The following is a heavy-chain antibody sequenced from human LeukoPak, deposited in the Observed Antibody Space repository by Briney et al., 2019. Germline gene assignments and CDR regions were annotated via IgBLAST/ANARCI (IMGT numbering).Heavy chain of an antibody. J-gene: IGHJ4*02. CDR3: ARDQYYYDSSVHYYFDY. CDR1: GGSFSSYY. Sequence: SETLSLTCTVSGGSFSSYYWSWIRQPAGKGLEWIGRIYTSGSTNYNPSLKSRVTMSVDTSKNQFSLKLSSVTAADTAVYYCARDQYYYDSSVHYYFDYWGQGTLVTVSS. V-gene: IGHV4-4*07. D-gene: IGHD3-22*01. CDR2: IYTSGST.